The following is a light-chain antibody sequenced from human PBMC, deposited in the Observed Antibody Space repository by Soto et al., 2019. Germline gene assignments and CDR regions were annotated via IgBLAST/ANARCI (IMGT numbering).Light chain of an antibody. CDR2: GAS. Sequence: EIVLTQSPGTLSLSPGERATLSCRASQSVTSTYLAWYQQKPGQAPRLLIYGASNRATGIPDRFTGSGSGTDFTLTIGRLEPEDFAVYYCQQYGGSPLTFGGGTKVEIK. J-gene: IGKJ4*01. CDR3: QQYGGSPLT. CDR1: QSVTSTY. V-gene: IGKV3-20*01.